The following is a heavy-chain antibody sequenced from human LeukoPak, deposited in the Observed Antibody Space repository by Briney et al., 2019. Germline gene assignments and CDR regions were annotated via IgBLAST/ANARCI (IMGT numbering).Heavy chain of an antibody. J-gene: IGHJ4*02. D-gene: IGHD5-24*01. CDR2: IKPDGGEQ. CDR3: AREQRTFDY. CDR1: GFTFNNYN. Sequence: GRSLRLSCAASGFTFNNYNMHWVRQAPGKGLEWVANIKPDGGEQYYVDSVKGRFTISRDNADNSLYLQLSSLRAEDTAVYYCAREQRTFDYWGQGILVTVSS. V-gene: IGHV3-7*03.